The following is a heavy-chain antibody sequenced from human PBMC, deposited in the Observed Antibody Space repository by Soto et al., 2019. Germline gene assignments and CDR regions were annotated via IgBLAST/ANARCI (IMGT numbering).Heavy chain of an antibody. Sequence: XGSLRLSCAASGCTFNNYAMTWVRQAPGVGLEWVSTISGSGATTYYTDSVKGRFTISRDNSKHTLSLQMNSLRADDTAMYYCAKGDCSGGSCYRGFDYWGQGALVTVSS. V-gene: IGHV3-23*01. J-gene: IGHJ4*02. CDR3: AKGDCSGGSCYRGFDY. CDR2: ISGSGATT. CDR1: GCTFNNYA. D-gene: IGHD2-15*01.